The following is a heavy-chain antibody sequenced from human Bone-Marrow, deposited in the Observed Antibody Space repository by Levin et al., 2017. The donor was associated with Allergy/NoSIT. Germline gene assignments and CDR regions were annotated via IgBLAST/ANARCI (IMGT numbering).Heavy chain of an antibody. V-gene: IGHV3-23*01. CDR1: EFTFSNYA. J-gene: IGHJ6*02. CDR3: AKDWRLRPLTLFGKHYGLDV. CDR2: ISASGDNT. Sequence: GGSLRLSCVASEFTFSNYALSWVRQAPGKGLEWVSVISASGDNTYYADSVKGRFIISRDNSKDTLFLQMHSLRLEDTAIYYCAKDWRLRPLTLFGKHYGLDVWGQGTTVIVSS. D-gene: IGHD3-3*01.